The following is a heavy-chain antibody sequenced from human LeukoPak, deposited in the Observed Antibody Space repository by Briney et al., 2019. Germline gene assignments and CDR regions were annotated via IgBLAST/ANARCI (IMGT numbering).Heavy chain of an antibody. D-gene: IGHD3-22*01. Sequence: PSETLSLTCTVSGGSISSSSYYWGWIRQPPGKGLEWIGSIYYSGSTYYNPSLKSRVTISVDTSKNQFSLKLSSVTAADTAVYYCARDLCDSSGYYYTPGWFDPWGQGTLVTVSS. V-gene: IGHV4-39*07. CDR2: IYYSGST. CDR1: GGSISSSSYY. J-gene: IGHJ5*02. CDR3: ARDLCDSSGYYYTPGWFDP.